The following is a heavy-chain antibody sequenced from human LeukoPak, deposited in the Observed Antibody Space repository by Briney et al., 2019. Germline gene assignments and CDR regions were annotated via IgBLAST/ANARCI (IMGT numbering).Heavy chain of an antibody. CDR1: GFTFDNYA. CDR2: ISWNSGYI. Sequence: PGGSLRLSCAASGFTFDNYAMHWVRQAPGKGLEWLSIISWNSGYIGYADSVKGRFTISRDNAKKSLDLQMNSLIAEDTAFYYCAKVRGTYSSGYFFDYWGQGTLVTVSS. V-gene: IGHV3-9*01. D-gene: IGHD6-19*01. CDR3: AKVRGTYSSGYFFDY. J-gene: IGHJ4*02.